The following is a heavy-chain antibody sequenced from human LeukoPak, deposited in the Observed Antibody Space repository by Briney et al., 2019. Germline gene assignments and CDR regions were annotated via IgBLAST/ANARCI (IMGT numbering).Heavy chain of an antibody. CDR3: ARDATYTHYYDSSGYYYFDY. D-gene: IGHD3-22*01. CDR2: ISSSSSYI. CDR1: GFTFSSYS. V-gene: IGHV3-21*01. Sequence: PGGSLRLSCAASGFTFSSYSMNWVRQAPGKGLELVSSISSSSSYIYYADSVKGRFTISRDNAKNSLYLQMNSLRAEDTAVYYCARDATYTHYYDSSGYYYFDYWGQGTLVTVSS. J-gene: IGHJ4*02.